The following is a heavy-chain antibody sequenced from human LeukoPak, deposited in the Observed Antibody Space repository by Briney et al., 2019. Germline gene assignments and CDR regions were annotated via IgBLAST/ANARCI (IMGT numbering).Heavy chain of an antibody. V-gene: IGHV3-30-3*01. Sequence: GGSLQLSCAASGFTFSSYAMHWVRQAPGKGLEWVAVISYDGSNKYYADSVKGRFTISRDNSKNTLYLQMNSLRAEDTAVYYCARDWNYDILTGYNHGLNYWGQGTLVTVSS. CDR2: ISYDGSNK. D-gene: IGHD3-9*01. CDR3: ARDWNYDILTGYNHGLNY. J-gene: IGHJ4*02. CDR1: GFTFSSYA.